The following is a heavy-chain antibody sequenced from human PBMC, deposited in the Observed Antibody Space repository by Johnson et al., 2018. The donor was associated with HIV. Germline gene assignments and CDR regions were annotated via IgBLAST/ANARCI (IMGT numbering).Heavy chain of an antibody. Sequence: QVQLVESGGGLVEPGGSLRLSYSASGFTFSNYGMHWVRQAPGKGLEWVAFIRYDGSNKYYADSVKGRFTISRDNSKNTLYLQMNSLRAEDTALYYCARRVRRGYSYGLDAFDIWGQGTMVTVSS. CDR1: GFTFSNYG. CDR3: ARRVRRGYSYGLDAFDI. J-gene: IGHJ3*02. V-gene: IGHV3-30*02. D-gene: IGHD5-18*01. CDR2: IRYDGSNK.